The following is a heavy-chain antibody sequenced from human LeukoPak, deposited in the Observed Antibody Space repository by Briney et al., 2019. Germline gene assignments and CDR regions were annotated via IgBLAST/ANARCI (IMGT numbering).Heavy chain of an antibody. D-gene: IGHD3-10*01. CDR2: ISGSGGST. V-gene: IGHV3-23*01. J-gene: IGHJ6*04. CDR1: GFTFSSYA. CDR3: AKISGPARYITMVWGYYYYGMDV. Sequence: GGSLRLSCAASGFTFSSYAMSWVRQAPGKGLEWVSAISGSGGSTYYADSVKGRFTISRDNSKNTLYLQMNSLRAEDTAVYYCAKISGPARYITMVWGYYYYGMDVWGKGTTVTVSS.